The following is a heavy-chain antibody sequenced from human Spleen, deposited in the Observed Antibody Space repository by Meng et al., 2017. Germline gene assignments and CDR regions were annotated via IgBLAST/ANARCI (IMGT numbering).Heavy chain of an antibody. Sequence: SETLSLTCAVSGGSISSSNWWSWVRQPPGKGLEWIGEIYHSGSTNYNPSLKSRVTISVDKSKNQFSLKRSSVTAADTAVYYCARECGNSVHWGMGAFDIWGQGTMVTVSS. V-gene: IGHV4-4*02. CDR1: GGSISSSNW. CDR2: IYHSGST. CDR3: ARECGNSVHWGMGAFDI. J-gene: IGHJ3*02. D-gene: IGHD4-23*01.